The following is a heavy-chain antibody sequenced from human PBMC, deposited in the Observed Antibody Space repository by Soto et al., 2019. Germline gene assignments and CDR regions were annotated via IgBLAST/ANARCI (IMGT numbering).Heavy chain of an antibody. CDR1: GFTFNTYG. V-gene: IGHV3-33*01. J-gene: IGHJ4*02. CDR3: ARDALDGDYGDY. D-gene: IGHD4-17*01. Sequence: QVQLAESGGGVVQPGRSLRLSCAASGFTFNTYGMHWVRQAPGKGLEWVAVIWYNGSNKYYGDSVKGRFTISRDNSKNTLYLQMNSLRAEDTAVYYCARDALDGDYGDYWGQGTLVTVSS. CDR2: IWYNGSNK.